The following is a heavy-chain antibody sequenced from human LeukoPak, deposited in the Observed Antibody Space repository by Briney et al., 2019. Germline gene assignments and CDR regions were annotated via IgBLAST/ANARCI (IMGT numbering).Heavy chain of an antibody. CDR1: GFTFSTYR. CDR2: IKQDGSEK. CDR3: TRVEETATTAAIIRKYSYYYYYMDV. Sequence: LSLTCAASGFTFSTYRMSWVRQAPGKGLEWVANIKQDGSEKHYVDSVKGRFTISRDNAKNSLYLQMSSLRAEDTAVYYCTRVEETATTAAIIRKYSYYYYYMDVWGKGNTVTVSS. V-gene: IGHV3-7*01. J-gene: IGHJ6*03. D-gene: IGHD4-11*01.